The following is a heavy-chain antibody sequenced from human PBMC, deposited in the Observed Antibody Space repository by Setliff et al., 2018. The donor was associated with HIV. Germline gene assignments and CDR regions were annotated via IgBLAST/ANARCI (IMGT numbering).Heavy chain of an antibody. V-gene: IGHV1-24*01. D-gene: IGHD3-22*01. CDR2: FDPEDGET. Sequence: GASVKVSCKASGYTFTGYYMHWVRQAPGQGLEWMGGFDPEDGETIYAEKFQGRVTMTEDTATETAYMELSGLRSEDTAVYYCAKDMNRGGYSDSSPHDFWGQGTLVTVSS. J-gene: IGHJ4*02. CDR1: GYTFTGYY. CDR3: AKDMNRGGYSDSSPHDF.